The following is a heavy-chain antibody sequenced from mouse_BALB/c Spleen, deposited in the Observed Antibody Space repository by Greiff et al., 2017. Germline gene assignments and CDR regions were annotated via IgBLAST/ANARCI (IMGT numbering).Heavy chain of an antibody. CDR2: IYPYNGGT. CDR1: GYTFTDYN. Sequence: VQLKESGPELVKPGASVKISCKASGYTFTDYNMHWVKQSHGKSLEWIGYIYPYNGGTGYNQKFKSKATLTVDNSSSTAYMELRSLTSEDSAVYYCARVYYGYDDGHYYAMDYWGQGTSVTVSS. D-gene: IGHD2-2*01. V-gene: IGHV1S29*02. J-gene: IGHJ4*01. CDR3: ARVYYGYDDGHYYAMDY.